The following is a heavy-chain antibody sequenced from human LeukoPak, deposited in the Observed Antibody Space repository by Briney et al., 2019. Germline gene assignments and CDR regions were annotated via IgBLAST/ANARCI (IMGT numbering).Heavy chain of an antibody. CDR2: ISSSSSYI. CDR1: GFTFSSYS. D-gene: IGHD5-24*01. J-gene: IGHJ4*02. Sequence: PGRSLRLSCAASGFTFSSYSMNWVRQAPGKGLEWVSSISSSSSYIYYADSVKGRFTISRDNAKNSLYLQMNSPRAGDTAVYYCARVGLQLRPDYWGQGTLVTVSS. CDR3: ARVGLQLRPDY. V-gene: IGHV3-21*01.